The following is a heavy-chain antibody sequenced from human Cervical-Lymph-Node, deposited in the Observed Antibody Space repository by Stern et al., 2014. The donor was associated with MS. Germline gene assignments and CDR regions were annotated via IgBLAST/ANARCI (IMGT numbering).Heavy chain of an antibody. CDR3: ARYRGTFYFDN. V-gene: IGHV1-69*06. J-gene: IGHJ4*02. D-gene: IGHD1-1*01. CDR2: IILIFGTV. CDR1: GGTFSTYS. Sequence: QVQLVQSGAEVKRPGSSVRVACKASGGTFSTYSISWVRQAPGQGLEWMGGIILIFGTVNYAQKFQGRVTMSADKLTSTAYLDLTSLRSEDTAMYYCARYRGTFYFDNWGQGTLVTVSS.